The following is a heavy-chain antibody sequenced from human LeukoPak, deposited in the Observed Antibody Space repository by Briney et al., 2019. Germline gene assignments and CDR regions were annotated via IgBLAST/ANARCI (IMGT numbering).Heavy chain of an antibody. D-gene: IGHD3-10*01. Sequence: PSETLSLTCAVSGASITSGDYSWNWMRQPPGKGLEWIGYIYHTGHTYYNPSLKSRVTISVDRSKNQFSLTLSSVTAADTAVYYCARGFFDRGNPGSWFGPWGQGTLVTVSS. CDR1: GASITSGDYS. CDR2: IYHTGHT. J-gene: IGHJ5*02. V-gene: IGHV4-30-2*01. CDR3: ARGFFDRGNPGSWFGP.